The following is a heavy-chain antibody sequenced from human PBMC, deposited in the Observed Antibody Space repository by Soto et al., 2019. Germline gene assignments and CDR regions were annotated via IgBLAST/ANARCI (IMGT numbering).Heavy chain of an antibody. CDR2: ISGSGGST. D-gene: IGHD3-10*01. V-gene: IGHV3-23*01. J-gene: IGHJ5*02. Sequence: PGGSLRLSCAASGFTFSSYAMSWVRQAPGKGREWVSAISGSGGSTYYADSVKGRFTISRDNSKNTLYLQMNSLRAEDTAVYYCAKVSTMVRGVISPNWFDPWGQGTLVTVSS. CDR3: AKVSTMVRGVISPNWFDP. CDR1: GFTFSSYA.